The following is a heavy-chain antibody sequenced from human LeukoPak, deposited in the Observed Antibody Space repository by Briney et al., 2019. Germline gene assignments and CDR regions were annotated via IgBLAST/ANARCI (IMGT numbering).Heavy chain of an antibody. D-gene: IGHD6-13*01. Sequence: GESLKISCKGSGYRFTSYWIGWVRQMPGKGLAGMGIIYLGDSDTRYSQSFQAQVTISADKYISPHYLQWSSLTASDSAMYYCASHKGAAAGTGGFGYWGRGTLVRVS. CDR3: ASHKGAAAGTGGFGY. J-gene: IGHJ4*02. V-gene: IGHV5-51*01. CDR2: IYLGDSDT. CDR1: GYRFTSYW.